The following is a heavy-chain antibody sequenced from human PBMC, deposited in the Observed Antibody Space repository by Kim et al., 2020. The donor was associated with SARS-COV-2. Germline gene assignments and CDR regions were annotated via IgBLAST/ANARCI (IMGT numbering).Heavy chain of an antibody. CDR2: IYYSGST. CDR1: GGSISSYY. Sequence: SETLSLTCTVSGGSISSYYWSWIRQPPGKGLEWIGYIYYSGSTNYNPSLKSRVTISVDTSKNQFSLKLSSVTAADTAVYYCAGDTLFGDYEYWGQGTLVTVSS. CDR3: AGDTLFGDYEY. J-gene: IGHJ4*02. D-gene: IGHD4-17*01. V-gene: IGHV4-59*13.